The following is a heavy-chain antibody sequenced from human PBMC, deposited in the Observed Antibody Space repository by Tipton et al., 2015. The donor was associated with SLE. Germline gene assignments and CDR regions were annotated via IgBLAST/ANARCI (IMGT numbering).Heavy chain of an antibody. CDR1: GFTFSNYA. CDR2: ISGSGDAI. Sequence: GSLRLSCAVSGFTFSNYAMTWVRQAPGKGLEWVSTISGSGDAIFYADSVRGRFTLSRDNSKNTLYLQMSSLRAEDTAVYYFAKVPGRDIVVLVATTYFDYWGQGTLVTVSS. V-gene: IGHV3-23*01. D-gene: IGHD2-15*01. CDR3: AKVPGRDIVVLVATTYFDY. J-gene: IGHJ4*02.